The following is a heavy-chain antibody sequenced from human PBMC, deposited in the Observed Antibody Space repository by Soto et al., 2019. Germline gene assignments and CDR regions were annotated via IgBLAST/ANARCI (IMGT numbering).Heavy chain of an antibody. J-gene: IGHJ4*02. V-gene: IGHV4-59*08. CDR3: AGRYGDCFDF. CDR1: GGSISSYY. Sequence: SETLSLTCPVSGGSISSYYLSWIRQPPGKGLEWIGYIYYSGSTNYNPSLKSRVTISVDTSKNQFSLKLSSVTAADAAVYYCAGRYGDCFDFWGQGTLVTVSS. D-gene: IGHD4-17*01. CDR2: IYYSGST.